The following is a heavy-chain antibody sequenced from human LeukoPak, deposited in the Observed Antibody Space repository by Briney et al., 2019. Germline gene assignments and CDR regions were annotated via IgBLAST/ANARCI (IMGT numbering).Heavy chain of an antibody. D-gene: IGHD3-10*01. CDR2: IDDSGST. V-gene: IGHV4-59*01. CDR1: GVSISSYY. CDR3: ARGITMVRGVYYYYYGMDV. J-gene: IGHJ6*02. Sequence: SETLSLTCTVSGVSISSYYWSWIRQPPGKGLEWIGYIDDSGSTTYNPSLKSRVTISVDTSKNQFSLKLSSVTAADTAVYYCARGITMVRGVYYYYYGMDVWGQGTSVTVSS.